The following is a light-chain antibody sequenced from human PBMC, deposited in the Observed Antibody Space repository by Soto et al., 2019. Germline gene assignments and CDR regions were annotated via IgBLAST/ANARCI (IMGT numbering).Light chain of an antibody. Sequence: EIVMTQSPATLSVSPGERATLSCRASQSVSSNLAWYQQKPGQAPSLLIYGASTRATGIPARFSGSGSGTEFNLTISSLQSEDFAVYYCQQYNNWPPWTFGQGTKVEIK. V-gene: IGKV3-15*01. CDR1: QSVSSN. CDR3: QQYNNWPPWT. J-gene: IGKJ1*01. CDR2: GAS.